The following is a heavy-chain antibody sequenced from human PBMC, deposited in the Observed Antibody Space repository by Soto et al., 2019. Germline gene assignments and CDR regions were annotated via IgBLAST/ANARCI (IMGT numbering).Heavy chain of an antibody. Sequence: PSETLSLTCTVSGGSISSGGYYWSWIRQHPGKGLEWIGYIYYSGSTYYNPSLKSRVTISVDTSKNQFSLKLNSVTAADTAVYYCARTIAVAGMMGSDAFDIWGQGTMVTVSS. CDR2: IYYSGST. CDR1: GGSISSGGYY. D-gene: IGHD6-19*01. V-gene: IGHV4-31*03. J-gene: IGHJ3*02. CDR3: ARTIAVAGMMGSDAFDI.